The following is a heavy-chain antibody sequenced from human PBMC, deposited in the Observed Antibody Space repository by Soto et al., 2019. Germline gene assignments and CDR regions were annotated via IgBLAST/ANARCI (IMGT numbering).Heavy chain of an antibody. CDR2: IIPIFATA. J-gene: IGHJ6*02. Sequence: SVKVSCKASGGTFSSYAISWVRQAPGQGLEWMGGIIPIFATANYAQKFQGRVMITVDESTSTAYMELSSLRSEDTAVYYCARSVSFRYQLLKRGMDVWGQGTTVTVS. CDR1: GGTFSSYA. CDR3: ARSVSFRYQLLKRGMDV. V-gene: IGHV1-69*13. D-gene: IGHD2-2*01.